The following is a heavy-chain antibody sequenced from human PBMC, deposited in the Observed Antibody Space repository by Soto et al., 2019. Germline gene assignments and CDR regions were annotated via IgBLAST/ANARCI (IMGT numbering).Heavy chain of an antibody. CDR3: AKDRTFGDFGGAFDL. J-gene: IGHJ3*01. D-gene: IGHD4-17*01. V-gene: IGHV3-23*01. CDR1: GFSFSTYV. Sequence: EVQLLESGGGLVQPGGSLRLSCAASGFSFSTYVLTWVRQAPGKGLEWVSSISGSGDSAYYADSVKGRFTISRDNSRNQVSLQMNTLTAEDTAGDYCAKDRTFGDFGGAFDLWGQGTTVTVSS. CDR2: ISGSGDSA.